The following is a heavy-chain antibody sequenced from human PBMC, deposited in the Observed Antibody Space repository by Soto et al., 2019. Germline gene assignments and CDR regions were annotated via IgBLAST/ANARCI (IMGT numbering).Heavy chain of an antibody. D-gene: IGHD2-2*01. CDR3: AKLGSSSWSPHYYFDY. CDR1: GFTFNNYA. V-gene: IGHV3-23*01. CDR2: ITGSGGDT. Sequence: AYLRLSCAASGFTFNNYAMGWVRQASGKGLEWVSAITGSGGDTYSADSVKGRFTISRDNSKNTLYLQMNSLRAEDTAIYYCAKLGSSSWSPHYYFDYWGQGTLVTVSS. J-gene: IGHJ4*02.